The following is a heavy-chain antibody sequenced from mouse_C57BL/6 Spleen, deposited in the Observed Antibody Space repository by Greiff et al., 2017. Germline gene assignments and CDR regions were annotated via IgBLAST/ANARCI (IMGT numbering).Heavy chain of an antibody. Sequence: QVQLQQSGPELVKPGASVKLSCKASGYTFTSYEINWVKQRPGQGLEWIGWIYPRDGSTTYNEKFKGKATLTVDTSSSTAYMELHSLTSEDSAVYFCAREEYDCYADWGQGTLVTVSA. CDR1: GYTFTSYE. J-gene: IGHJ3*01. V-gene: IGHV1-85*01. D-gene: IGHD2-4*01. CDR3: AREEYDCYAD. CDR2: IYPRDGST.